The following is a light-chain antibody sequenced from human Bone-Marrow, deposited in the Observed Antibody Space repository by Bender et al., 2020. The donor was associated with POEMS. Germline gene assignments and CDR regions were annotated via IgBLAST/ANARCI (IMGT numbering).Light chain of an antibody. CDR1: NSNIGSNY. CDR2: DDD. CDR3: QSHDSSLSAPVV. V-gene: IGLV1-51*01. Sequence: QSVLTQPPSVSAAPGQKVTISCSGNNSNIGSNYVSWYHHLPGTAPKLLIYDDDKRPSGIPDRFSGSKSGTSASLVITGLQAEDEAEYYCQSHDSSLSAPVVFGGGTKLTVL. J-gene: IGLJ2*01.